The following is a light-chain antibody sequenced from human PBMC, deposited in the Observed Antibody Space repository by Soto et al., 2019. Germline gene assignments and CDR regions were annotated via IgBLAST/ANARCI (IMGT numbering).Light chain of an antibody. CDR3: QQRTNWPPKYT. J-gene: IGKJ2*01. V-gene: IGKV3-11*01. CDR2: DAS. Sequence: EIVLTQSPATLSLSPGERATLSCRASESVSSYLAWYQQKPGQAPRLLIYDASSRATGIQARFSGSESGTDFTLRISSLEPEDFAVYYCQQRTNWPPKYTCGQGTKLEIK. CDR1: ESVSSY.